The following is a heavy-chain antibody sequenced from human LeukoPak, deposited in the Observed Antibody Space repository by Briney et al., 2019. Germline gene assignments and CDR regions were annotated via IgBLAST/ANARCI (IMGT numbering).Heavy chain of an antibody. CDR1: GFTFSDYY. V-gene: IGHV3-11*04. CDR3: ARNLYYYDSSGYYYY. CDR2: ISSSGGTI. J-gene: IGHJ4*02. Sequence: GGSLRLSCAASGFTFSDYYMSWIRQAPGKGLEWVSYISSSGGTIYYAGSVKGRFTISRDNSKNTLYLQMNSLRAEDTAVYYCARNLYYYDSSGYYYYWGQGTLVTVSS. D-gene: IGHD3-22*01.